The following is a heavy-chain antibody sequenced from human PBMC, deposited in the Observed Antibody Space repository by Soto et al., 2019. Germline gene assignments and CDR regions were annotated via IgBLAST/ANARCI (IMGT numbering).Heavy chain of an antibody. Sequence: EMQLVESGGGLVQPGGSLRLSCVASGFRLSNHFMNWVRQAPGKGLEWAATIKEDGREKYYVESVEGRFTISRDNAKNSLYLEVSNVRDGDTAVYYCARPRFRGMDVWGQGTTVTVSS. CDR2: IKEDGREK. J-gene: IGHJ6*02. V-gene: IGHV3-7*03. CDR1: GFRLSNHF. CDR3: ARPRFRGMDV. D-gene: IGHD3-10*01.